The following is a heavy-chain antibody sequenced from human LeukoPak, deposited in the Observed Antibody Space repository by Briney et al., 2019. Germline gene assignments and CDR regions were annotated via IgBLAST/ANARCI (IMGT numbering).Heavy chain of an antibody. V-gene: IGHV3-23*01. CDR1: GFTFSSYA. J-gene: IGHJ3*02. Sequence: GGSLRLSCAASGFTFSSYAMSWVRQAPGRGLEWVSSITVSSGTTNYADSVKGRFTISRDNSKNTLYLQMNSLRADDTAIYYCAKDPNGDYIGAFDSWGQGTLVTVSS. CDR3: AKDPNGDYIGAFDS. CDR2: ITVSSGTT. D-gene: IGHD2-8*01.